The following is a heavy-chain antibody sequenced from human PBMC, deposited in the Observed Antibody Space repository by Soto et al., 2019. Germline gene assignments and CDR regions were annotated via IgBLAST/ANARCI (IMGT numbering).Heavy chain of an antibody. V-gene: IGHV3-30*18. Sequence: QVQLVEFGGGAVQPGRSLRLSCAASGFTFSKFAMHWVRQAPGKALEWVAVISNDGRKKYYADSVTGRFTISRENSNNTLSLQMNSLRLEDTAVYYCAKDISSYSGGYTYYFDYWGQGTLVTVSS. J-gene: IGHJ4*02. CDR2: ISNDGRKK. D-gene: IGHD1-26*01. CDR1: GFTFSKFA. CDR3: AKDISSYSGGYTYYFDY.